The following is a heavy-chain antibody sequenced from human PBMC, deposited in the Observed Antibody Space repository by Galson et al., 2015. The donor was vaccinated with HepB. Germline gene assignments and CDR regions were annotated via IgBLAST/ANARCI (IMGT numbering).Heavy chain of an antibody. Sequence: ETLSLTCTVSGGSISSYYWSWIRQPAGKGLEWIGRIYTSGSTNYNPSLKSRVTMSVDTSKNQFSLKLSSVTAADTAVYYCARDQLLDSSGWYVYYYYYMDVWGKGTTVTVSS. J-gene: IGHJ6*03. CDR1: GGSISSYY. CDR2: IYTSGST. D-gene: IGHD6-19*01. V-gene: IGHV4-4*07. CDR3: ARDQLLDSSGWYVYYYYYMDV.